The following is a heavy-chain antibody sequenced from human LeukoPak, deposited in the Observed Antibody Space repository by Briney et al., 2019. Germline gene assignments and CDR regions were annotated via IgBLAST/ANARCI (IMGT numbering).Heavy chain of an antibody. D-gene: IGHD5-18*01. CDR3: ASISYSYGYHY. J-gene: IGHJ4*02. CDR2: ISSSSSYI. CDR1: GFTFSSYS. V-gene: IGHV3-21*01. Sequence: GGSLRLSCAASGFTFSSYSMNWVRQAPGKGWEGVSSISSSSSYIYYADSVKGRFTISRDNAKNSLYLQMNSLRAEDTAVYYCASISYSYGYHYWGQGTLVTVSS.